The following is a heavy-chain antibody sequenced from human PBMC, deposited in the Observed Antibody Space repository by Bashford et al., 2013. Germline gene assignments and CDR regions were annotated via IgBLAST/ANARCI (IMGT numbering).Heavy chain of an antibody. V-gene: IGHV4-61*08. J-gene: IGHJ6*02. CDR2: IYYSGST. CDR3: ARWGNYYYYGMDV. Sequence: SETPVPHLRCLWWLHQQWXLLLELDPAAPREGTGVDWYIYYSGSTNYNPSLKSRVTISVDTSKNQFSLKLSSVTAADTAVYYCARWGNYYYYGMDVWGQGTTVTVSS. CDR1: WLHQQWXLL. D-gene: IGHD7-27*01.